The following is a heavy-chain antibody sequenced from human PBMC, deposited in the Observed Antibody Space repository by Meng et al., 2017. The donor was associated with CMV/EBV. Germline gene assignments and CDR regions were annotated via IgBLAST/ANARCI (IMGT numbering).Heavy chain of an antibody. V-gene: IGHV1-18*01. D-gene: IGHD2-21*01. CDR1: GYTFTGYG. CDR3: ARGVPLGIIYSFDY. CDR2: ISVYNGHT. Sequence: VQLVRSGVEVKKPGASVKVSCKASGYTFTGYGISWVRQAPGQGLEWMGWISVYNGHTNFAQNLQGRVTMTTDTSTSTAYVELRSLRSDDTAIYYCARGVPLGIIYSFDYWGQGTLVTVSS. J-gene: IGHJ4*01.